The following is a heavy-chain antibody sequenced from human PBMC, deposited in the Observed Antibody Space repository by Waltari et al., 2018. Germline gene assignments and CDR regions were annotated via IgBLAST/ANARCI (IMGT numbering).Heavy chain of an antibody. CDR3: ARYASVWSFSFDP. CDR1: GGPISSSSYY. V-gene: IGHV4-39*07. D-gene: IGHD3-3*01. J-gene: IGHJ5*02. CDR2: IYYSGST. Sequence: QLQLQESGPGLVKPSATLSLTCTVSGGPISSSSYYWGWIRQPPGKGLEWIGSIYYSGSTYYNPSLKSRVTISVDTSKNQFSLKLSSVTAADTAVYYCARYASVWSFSFDPWGQGTLVTVSS.